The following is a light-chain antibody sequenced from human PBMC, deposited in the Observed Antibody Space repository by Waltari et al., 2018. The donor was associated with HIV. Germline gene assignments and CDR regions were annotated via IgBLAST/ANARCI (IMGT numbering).Light chain of an antibody. CDR2: RND. CDR1: SDNVGYQG. J-gene: IGLJ3*02. V-gene: IGLV10-54*01. CDR3: SAGDSSLGAWV. Sequence: QAGLTQPPSVSKGLKQTATLTCAGNSDNVGYQGVAWLQQHQGHPPKLLSYRNDDRPSGVSKRVPTSRSGSTAFLTITEVQPEDETDYFCSAGDSSLGAWVFGGGTRLTVL.